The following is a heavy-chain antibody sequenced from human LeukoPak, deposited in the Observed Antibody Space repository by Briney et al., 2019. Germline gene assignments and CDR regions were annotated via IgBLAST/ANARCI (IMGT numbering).Heavy chain of an antibody. CDR1: GGSISSYY. Sequence: SETLSLTCTVSGGSISSYYWSWIRQPPGKGLEWIGYIYYSGSTNYNPSLKSRVTISVDTSKNQFSLKLSSVTAADTAVYYCARGGPTYYDFWSGPNWFDPWGQGTLVTVSS. J-gene: IGHJ5*02. CDR3: ARGGPTYYDFWSGPNWFDP. D-gene: IGHD3-3*01. V-gene: IGHV4-59*01. CDR2: IYYSGST.